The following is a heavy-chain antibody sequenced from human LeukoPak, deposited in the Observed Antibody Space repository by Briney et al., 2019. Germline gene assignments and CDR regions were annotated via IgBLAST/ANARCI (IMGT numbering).Heavy chain of an antibody. V-gene: IGHV3-74*01. CDR2: IKPDGSDT. J-gene: IGHJ4*02. CDR3: ARGKYGGYFIDY. Sequence: QPGGSLRLSCAASGFTFSSYSMNWVRQAPGKGLVWVSRIKPDGSDTNYADSVKGRFTISRDNAKNTVYLQMNSLRAEDTAVYYCARGKYGGYFIDYWGQGTLVTVSS. D-gene: IGHD5-12*01. CDR1: GFTFSSYS.